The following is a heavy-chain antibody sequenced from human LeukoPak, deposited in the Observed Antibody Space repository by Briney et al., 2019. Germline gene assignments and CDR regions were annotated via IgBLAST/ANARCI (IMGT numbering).Heavy chain of an antibody. Sequence: GGSLRLSCAASGFTFDDYTMPWVRQAPGKGLEWVSLISWDGGSTYYADSVKGRFTISRDNSKNSLYLQMNSLRTEDTALYYCAKEYYYDNSGYYLDQYNSVAPFDYWGQGTLVTVSS. D-gene: IGHD3-22*01. CDR2: ISWDGGST. V-gene: IGHV3-43*01. CDR3: AKEYYYDNSGYYLDQYNSVAPFDY. CDR1: GFTFDDYT. J-gene: IGHJ4*02.